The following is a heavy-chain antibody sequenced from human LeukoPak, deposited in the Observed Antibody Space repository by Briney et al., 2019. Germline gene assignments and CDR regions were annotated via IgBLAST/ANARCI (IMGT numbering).Heavy chain of an antibody. V-gene: IGHV1-69*13. CDR1: GGTFSSYA. D-gene: IGHD2-15*01. Sequence: GASVKVSCKASGGTFSSYAISWVRQAPGQGLEWMGGIIPILGTANYAQKFQGRVTITADESTSTAYMELSSLRSEDTAVYYCARGRVVAATSWFDPWGQGTLVTVSS. CDR2: IIPILGTA. CDR3: ARGRVVAATSWFDP. J-gene: IGHJ5*02.